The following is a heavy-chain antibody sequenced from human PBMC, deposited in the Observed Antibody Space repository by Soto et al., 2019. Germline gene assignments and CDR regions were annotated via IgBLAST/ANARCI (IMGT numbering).Heavy chain of an antibody. CDR1: GYTFTSYG. CDR2: ISAYNGNT. Sequence: QVQLVQSGAEVKKPGASVKVSCKASGYTFTSYGISWVRQAPGQGLEWMGWISAYNGNTNYAQKLQGIVTMTTDTSTRTAYMELRSLRSDDTAVYYCAGDEAIVVVPAASRHYFDYWGQGTLGTVSS. J-gene: IGHJ4*02. D-gene: IGHD2-2*01. V-gene: IGHV1-18*01. CDR3: AGDEAIVVVPAASRHYFDY.